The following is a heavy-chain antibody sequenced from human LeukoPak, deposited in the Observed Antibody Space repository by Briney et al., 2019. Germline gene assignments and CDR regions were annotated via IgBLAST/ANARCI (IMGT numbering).Heavy chain of an antibody. Sequence: ASVRVSCKTSGGTFSDYAINWVRQAPGQGLEWMGWISAYNGNTNYAQKLQGRVTMTTDTSTSTAYMELRSLRSDDTAVYYCARDSSGYRYYYYMDVWGKGTTVTVSS. J-gene: IGHJ6*03. D-gene: IGHD3-22*01. CDR3: ARDSSGYRYYYYMDV. CDR1: GGTFSDYA. V-gene: IGHV1-18*01. CDR2: ISAYNGNT.